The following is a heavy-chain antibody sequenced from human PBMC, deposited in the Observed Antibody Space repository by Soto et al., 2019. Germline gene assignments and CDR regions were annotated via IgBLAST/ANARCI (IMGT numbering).Heavy chain of an antibody. J-gene: IGHJ4*02. D-gene: IGHD3-22*01. CDR2: IYYSGST. Sequence: QVQLQESGPGLVKPSETLSLTCTVSGGSISSYYWSWIRQPPGKGLEWIGYIYYSGSTNYNPSLKSRVTISVDTSKNQFSLKLSSVTATDTAVYYCARGRFDYYDYWGQGTLVTVSS. V-gene: IGHV4-59*01. CDR3: ARGRFDYYDY. CDR1: GGSISSYY.